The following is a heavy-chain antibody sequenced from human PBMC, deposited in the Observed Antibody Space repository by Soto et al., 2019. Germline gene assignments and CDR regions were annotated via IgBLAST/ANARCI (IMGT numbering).Heavy chain of an antibody. CDR3: ASCYDSSGYYLNYYYDMDV. CDR1: GGIFSSYA. J-gene: IGHJ6*02. CDR2: IIPIFGTA. D-gene: IGHD3-22*01. V-gene: IGHV1-69*06. Sequence: SVKVSCKASGGIFSSYAISWVRQAPGQGLEWMGGIIPIFGTANYAQKFQGRVTITADKSTSTAYMELSSLRSEDTAVYYCASCYDSSGYYLNYYYDMDVWGQGTTVTVSS.